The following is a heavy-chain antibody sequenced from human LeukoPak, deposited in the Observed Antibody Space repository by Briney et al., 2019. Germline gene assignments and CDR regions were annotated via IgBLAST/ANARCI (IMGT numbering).Heavy chain of an antibody. CDR3: ARDEITIFGVVTTPGAFDI. V-gene: IGHV4-30-2*01. J-gene: IGHJ3*02. CDR1: GGSISSGGYY. Sequence: SQTLSLTCTVSGGSISSGGYYWSWIRQPPGKGLEWIGYIYHSGSTYYNPSLKSRVTISVDRSKNQFSLKLSSVTAADTAVYYCARDEITIFGVVTTPGAFDIWGQGTMVTVSS. D-gene: IGHD3-3*01. CDR2: IYHSGST.